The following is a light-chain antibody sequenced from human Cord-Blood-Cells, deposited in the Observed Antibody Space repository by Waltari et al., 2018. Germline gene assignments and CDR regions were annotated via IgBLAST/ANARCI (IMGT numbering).Light chain of an antibody. Sequence: QSALTQPRSVSGSPGQSVTISCTGTSSDVGGYNYVSWYQQHPGKAPKLMIYDVSKRPSGGPDRCAGAKSGNTASLTIAGLQAEDEADYCCCSYAGSYTVVFGGGTKLTVL. V-gene: IGLV2-11*01. CDR2: DVS. CDR1: SSDVGGYNY. CDR3: CSYAGSYTVV. J-gene: IGLJ2*01.